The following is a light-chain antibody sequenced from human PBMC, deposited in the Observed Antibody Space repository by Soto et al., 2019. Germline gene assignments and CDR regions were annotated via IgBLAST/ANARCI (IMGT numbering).Light chain of an antibody. Sequence: QSALTQPPSASGSPGQSVTISCTGTKNDIGVYDFVSWYQHHPGKAPRLIIYEVVQRPSGVPDRFSGSKSGNTASLTVSGLQAADEADYFCKSYAGSNTYVFGSGTSSPY. CDR2: EVV. CDR1: KNDIGVYDF. J-gene: IGLJ1*01. CDR3: KSYAGSNTYV. V-gene: IGLV2-8*01.